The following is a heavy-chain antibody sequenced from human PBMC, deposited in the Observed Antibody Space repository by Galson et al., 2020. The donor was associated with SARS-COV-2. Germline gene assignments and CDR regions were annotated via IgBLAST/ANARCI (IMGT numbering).Heavy chain of an antibody. CDR3: ARSYYDILTGYLAAFDI. D-gene: IGHD3-9*01. Sequence: SGPTLVKPTQTLTLTCTFSGFSLSTSGMRVSWIRQPPGKALEWLARIDWDDDKFYSTSLKTRLTISKDTSKNQVVLTMTNMDPVDTVTYYCARSYYDILTGYLAAFDIWGQGTMVTVSS. CDR1: GFSLSTSGMR. CDR2: IDWDDDK. V-gene: IGHV2-70*04. J-gene: IGHJ3*02.